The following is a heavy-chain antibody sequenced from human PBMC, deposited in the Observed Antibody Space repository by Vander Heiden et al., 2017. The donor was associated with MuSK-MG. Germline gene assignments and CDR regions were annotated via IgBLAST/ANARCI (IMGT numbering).Heavy chain of an antibody. CDR2: ISGSGGST. V-gene: IGHV3-23*01. J-gene: IGHJ4*02. Sequence: EVQLLESGGGLVQPGGSLRLSCAASGFTFRSYAMDWVRQAPGKGLEWVSAISGSGGSTYYADSVKGRFTISRDNSKNTLYLQMNSLRAEDTAVYYCAKVPTLDSGSRDYYFDYWGQGTLVTVSS. D-gene: IGHD1-26*01. CDR3: AKVPTLDSGSRDYYFDY. CDR1: GFTFRSYA.